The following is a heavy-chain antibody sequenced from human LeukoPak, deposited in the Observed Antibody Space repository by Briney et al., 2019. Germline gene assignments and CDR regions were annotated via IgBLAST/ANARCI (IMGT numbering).Heavy chain of an antibody. Sequence: ASVKVSCKASGYTFTSYDINWVRQATGQGLEWMGWMNPNSGNTGYALKFQGRVTMTRNTSISTAYMELSSLRSEDTAVYYCARVQGNWNDVLDYWGQGTLVTVSS. D-gene: IGHD1-20*01. CDR2: MNPNSGNT. V-gene: IGHV1-8*01. CDR1: GYTFTSYD. J-gene: IGHJ4*02. CDR3: ARVQGNWNDVLDY.